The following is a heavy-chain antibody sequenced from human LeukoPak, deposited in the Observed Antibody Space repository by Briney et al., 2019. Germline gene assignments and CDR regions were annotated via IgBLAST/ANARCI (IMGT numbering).Heavy chain of an antibody. CDR2: ISSSNRTI. Sequence: GGSLRLSCTASGFTLNTYSMTWVRQAPGKGLECVSYISSSNRTIYYTDSVKGRFTISRDSAKNSLYLQMNSLRAEDTAVYYCARTRSYSMDVWGKGTTVTVSS. CDR1: GFTLNTYS. CDR3: ARTRSYSMDV. J-gene: IGHJ6*03. D-gene: IGHD3-3*01. V-gene: IGHV3-48*04.